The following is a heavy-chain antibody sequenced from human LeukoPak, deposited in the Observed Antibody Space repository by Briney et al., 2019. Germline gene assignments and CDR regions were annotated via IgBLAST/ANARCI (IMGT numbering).Heavy chain of an antibody. CDR2: IYHSGST. CDR1: GGSINRGGYS. V-gene: IGHV4-30-2*01. D-gene: IGHD3-9*01. Sequence: SRTLSLTCAVSGGSINRGGYSWSWIRQPPGKGLEWIGYIYHSGSTYYNPSLESRVTISLDRSKNQFSLKLTSVTAADTAVYYCARGAHYNILTAYFDYWGQGTLVTVSS. CDR3: ARGAHYNILTAYFDY. J-gene: IGHJ4*02.